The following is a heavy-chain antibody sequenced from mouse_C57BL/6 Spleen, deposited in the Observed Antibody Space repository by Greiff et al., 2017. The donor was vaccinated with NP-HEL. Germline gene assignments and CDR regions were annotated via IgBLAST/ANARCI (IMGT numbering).Heavy chain of an antibody. J-gene: IGHJ4*01. CDR3: TRQLRPYYAMDY. CDR1: GFTFSNYW. V-gene: IGHV6-3*01. Sequence: DVMLVESGGGLVQPGGSMKLSCVASGFTFSNYWMNWVRQSPEKGLEWVAQIRLKSDNYATHYAESVKGRFTISRDDSKSSVYLQMNNLRAEDTGIYYCTRQLRPYYAMDYWGQGTSVTVSS. D-gene: IGHD3-2*02. CDR2: IRLKSDNYAT.